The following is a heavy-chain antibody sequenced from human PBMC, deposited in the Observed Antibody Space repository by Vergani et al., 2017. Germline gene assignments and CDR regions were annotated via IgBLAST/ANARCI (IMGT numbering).Heavy chain of an antibody. CDR3: ATETGTTGGFDY. J-gene: IGHJ4*02. CDR2: ISSSSSYI. CDR1: GFTFSSYS. V-gene: IGHV3-21*01. Sequence: EVQLVESGGGLVQPGRSLRLSCAASGFTFSSYSMNWVRQAPGKGLEWVSSISSSSSYIYYADSVKGRFTISRDNAKNSLYLQMNSLRAEDTAVYYCATETGTTGGFDYWGQGTLVTVSS. D-gene: IGHD1-7*01.